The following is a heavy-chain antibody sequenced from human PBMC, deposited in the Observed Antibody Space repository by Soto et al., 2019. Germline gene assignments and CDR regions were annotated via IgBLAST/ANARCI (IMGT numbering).Heavy chain of an antibody. V-gene: IGHV4-39*01. CDR1: GGSISSSSYY. CDR2: IYYSGST. Sequence: TLSRTCTVSGGSISSSSYYWGWIRQPPGKGLEWIGSIYYSGSTYYNPSLKSRVTISVDTSKNQFSLKLSSVTAADTAVYYCARHGGALAYYYGMDVWGQGTTVTVSS. D-gene: IGHD3-16*01. CDR3: ARHGGALAYYYGMDV. J-gene: IGHJ6*02.